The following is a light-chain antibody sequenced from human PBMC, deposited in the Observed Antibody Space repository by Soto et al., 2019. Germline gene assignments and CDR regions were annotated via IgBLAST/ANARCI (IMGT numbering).Light chain of an antibody. J-gene: IGLJ1*01. CDR1: SSNIGADYD. CDR3: QSYDTTLSARYV. CDR2: GNN. Sequence: QSVLTQPPSVSGAPGQRVTISCTGSSSNIGADYDVHWYQQRPGTAPKLLILGNNNRPSGVPDRFSGSKSGTSASLAITGLQAEDEGDYYFQSYDTTLSARYVFXTGTKATVL. V-gene: IGLV1-40*01.